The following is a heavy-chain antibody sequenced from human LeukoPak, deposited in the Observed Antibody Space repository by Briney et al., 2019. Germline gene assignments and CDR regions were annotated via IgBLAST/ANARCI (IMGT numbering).Heavy chain of an antibody. J-gene: IGHJ4*02. D-gene: IGHD2-2*01. V-gene: IGHV3-23*01. CDR2: ISGSSGST. CDR3: AKRKLIVVVPAAMPAGFDY. CDR1: GFTFSSYA. Sequence: PGGSLRLSCAASGFTFSSYAMSWVRQAPGKGLEWVSAISGSSGSTYYADSVKGRFTISRDNSKNTLYLQMNSLRAEDTAVYYCAKRKLIVVVPAAMPAGFDYWGQGTLVTVSS.